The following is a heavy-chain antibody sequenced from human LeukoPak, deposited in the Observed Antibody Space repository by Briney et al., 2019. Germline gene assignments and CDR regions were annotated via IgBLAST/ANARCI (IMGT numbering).Heavy chain of an antibody. V-gene: IGHV4-34*01. CDR3: ARGRAVTRNFDY. Sequence: KPSETLSLTCAVYGGSFSGYYWSWIRQPPGKGLEWIGEINHSGSTNYNPSLKSRVTISVDASKNQFSLKLSPVTAADTAVYYCARGRAVTRNFDYWGQGTLVTVSS. J-gene: IGHJ4*02. D-gene: IGHD4-17*01. CDR1: GGSFSGYY. CDR2: INHSGST.